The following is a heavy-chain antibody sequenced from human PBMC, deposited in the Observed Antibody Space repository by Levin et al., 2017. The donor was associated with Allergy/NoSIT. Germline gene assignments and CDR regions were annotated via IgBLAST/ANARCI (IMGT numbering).Heavy chain of an antibody. V-gene: IGHV3-74*01. D-gene: IGHD6-13*01. Sequence: GGSLRLSCAASGFTFSSHWMHWVRQAPGKGLVWVSRINSDGSSTSYADSVKGRFTISRDNAKNTLYLEMNSLRAEDTAMYYCARRIYGSSPYYFDYWGQGTLVTVSS. CDR1: GFTFSSHW. CDR3: ARRIYGSSPYYFDY. CDR2: INSDGSST. J-gene: IGHJ4*02.